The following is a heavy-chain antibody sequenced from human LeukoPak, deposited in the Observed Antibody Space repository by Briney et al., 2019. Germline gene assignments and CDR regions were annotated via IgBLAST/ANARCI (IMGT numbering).Heavy chain of an antibody. Sequence: GGTLRLSCAASGFTFSSYGMSWVRQAPGKGLEWVAAISATGGTTYYADSVKGRFTISRDNSKNTLHLQMNSLRVEDTAIYYCAKNGDRGAYCSGGSCYPYYYYYIDVWGKGATVTISS. J-gene: IGHJ6*03. CDR2: ISATGGTT. D-gene: IGHD2-15*01. CDR1: GFTFSSYG. V-gene: IGHV3-23*01. CDR3: AKNGDRGAYCSGGSCYPYYYYYIDV.